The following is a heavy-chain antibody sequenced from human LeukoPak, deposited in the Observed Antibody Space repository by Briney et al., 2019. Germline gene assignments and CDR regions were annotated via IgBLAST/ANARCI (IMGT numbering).Heavy chain of an antibody. CDR3: ARAMSGAGSYYMAWFDP. V-gene: IGHV1-69*01. CDR2: IIPISGTA. D-gene: IGHD3-10*01. Sequence: SVKVSCKASGGSFSSYAINWVRQAPGQGLEWMGGIIPISGTANYAQKFQGRVTITADESTSTAYMEVSSLRSEDTAVYYCARAMSGAGSYYMAWFDPWGQGTLVTVSS. CDR1: GGSFSSYA. J-gene: IGHJ5*02.